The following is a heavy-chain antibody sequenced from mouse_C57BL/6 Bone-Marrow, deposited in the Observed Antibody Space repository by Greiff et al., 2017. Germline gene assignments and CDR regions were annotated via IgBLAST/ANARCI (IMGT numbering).Heavy chain of an antibody. V-gene: IGHV1-69*01. CDR2: IDPSDSYT. CDR1: GYTFTSYW. Sequence: QVQLQQPGAELVMPGASVKLSCKASGYTFTSYWMHWVKQRPGQGLEWIGEIDPSDSYTTYNQKFKGKSTLTVDKSSSTAYMQLSSLTSADSAVYYCARRGYDYDGYFEVGGTGTTVTVSS. J-gene: IGHJ1*03. D-gene: IGHD2-4*01. CDR3: ARRGYDYDGYFEV.